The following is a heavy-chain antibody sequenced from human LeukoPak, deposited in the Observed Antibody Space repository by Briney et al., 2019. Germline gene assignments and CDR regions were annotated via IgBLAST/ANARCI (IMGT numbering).Heavy chain of an antibody. V-gene: IGHV3-30*04. CDR3: AKSGGTSSSGLGY. CDR1: GFTFISYA. J-gene: IGHJ4*02. Sequence: GGSLRLSCAASGFTFISYAIHWVRQAPGKGLEWVAVISFHGTDTFYADSVKGRFTISRDNSKNTLYLQMNSLRAEDTAVYYCAKSGGTSSSGLGYWGQGTLVTVSS. D-gene: IGHD6-19*01. CDR2: ISFHGTDT.